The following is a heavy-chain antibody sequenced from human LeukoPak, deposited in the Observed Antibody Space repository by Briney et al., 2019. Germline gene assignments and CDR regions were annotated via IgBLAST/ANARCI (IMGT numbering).Heavy chain of an antibody. CDR2: ISYGGAT. D-gene: IGHD3-10*01. V-gene: IGHV4-59*12. CDR1: GGSISPYY. J-gene: IGHJ5*02. CDR3: ARDRRKMHGTMVRGVMMGNWFDP. Sequence: SETLSLTCTVSGGSISPYYWSWVRQPPGKGLEWIGYISYGGATNYNPSLKSRLTILVDTSKNQFSLKLSSVTAADTAVYYCARDRRKMHGTMVRGVMMGNWFDPWGQGTLVTVSS.